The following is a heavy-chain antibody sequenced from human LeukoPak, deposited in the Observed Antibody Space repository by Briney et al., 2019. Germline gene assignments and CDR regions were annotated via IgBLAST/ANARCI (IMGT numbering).Heavy chain of an antibody. CDR2: IHYSGST. J-gene: IGHJ4*02. D-gene: IGHD3-3*01. CDR1: GGSISTYY. Sequence: PSETLSLTCTVSGGSISTYYWSWIRQPPGKGLEWIGYIHYSGSTNTNPSLKSRVTISVDTSKNQVSLRLSSVSAADTAVYFCASLPLRASSGPFDSWGQGTLVTVSS. CDR3: ASLPLRASSGPFDS. V-gene: IGHV4-59*08.